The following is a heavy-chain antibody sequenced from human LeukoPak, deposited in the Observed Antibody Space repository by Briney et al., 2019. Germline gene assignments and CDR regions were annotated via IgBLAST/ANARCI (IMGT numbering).Heavy chain of an antibody. V-gene: IGHV1-2*02. D-gene: IGHD1-26*01. CDR3: SRDKETVGAVTYYYYMDV. CDR2: INPNSGGT. Sequence: WASVKVSCKASGYTFTGYYMHWVRQAPGQGLEWMGWINPNSGGTNYAQKFQGRVTMTRDTSISTAYMELSRLRSDDTAVYYCSRDKETVGAVTYYYYMDVWGKGTTVTVSS. CDR1: GYTFTGYY. J-gene: IGHJ6*03.